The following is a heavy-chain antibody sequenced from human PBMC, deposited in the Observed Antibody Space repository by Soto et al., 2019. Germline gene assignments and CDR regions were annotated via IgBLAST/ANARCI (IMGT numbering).Heavy chain of an antibody. D-gene: IGHD1-1*01. V-gene: IGHV3-74*01. CDR1: GFTFRNYW. J-gene: IGHJ4*02. CDR3: ASGEVEPFDV. Sequence: GGSPRLSCADSGFTFRNYWMHWVRQAPGKGLVWVSRISDYGRVNYADSVEGRFTISRDDAKSELYLQMSSLRLEDTAVYYCASGEVEPFDVRGQGALVSGS. CDR2: ISDYGRV.